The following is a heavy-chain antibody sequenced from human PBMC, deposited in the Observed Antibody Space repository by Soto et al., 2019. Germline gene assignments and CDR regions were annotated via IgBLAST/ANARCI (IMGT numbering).Heavy chain of an antibody. CDR1: GFTFSSYG. D-gene: IGHD5-12*01. V-gene: IGHV3-30*18. CDR2: ISYDGSNK. CDR3: AKTRYSGYPKPNYFDY. J-gene: IGHJ4*02. Sequence: PGGSLRLSCAASGFTFSSYGMHWVRQAPGKGLEWVAVISYDGSNKYYADSVKGRFTISRDNSKNTLYLQMNSLRAEDTAVYYCAKTRYSGYPKPNYFDYWGQGTLVTVSS.